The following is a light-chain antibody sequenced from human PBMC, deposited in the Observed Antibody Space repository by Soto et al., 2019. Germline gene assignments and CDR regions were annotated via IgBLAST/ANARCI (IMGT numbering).Light chain of an antibody. V-gene: IGKV3-20*01. Sequence: EIVLTQSPGTLSLFPGDRATFSCRTSQSISATYLAWYQQKPGQAPRLLIYATSSRATGIPDRFSGSGSRTDFTLTISRLEPDDSAVYYCQQYASLPRTFGQGTKVEI. CDR1: QSISATY. CDR3: QQYASLPRT. J-gene: IGKJ1*01. CDR2: ATS.